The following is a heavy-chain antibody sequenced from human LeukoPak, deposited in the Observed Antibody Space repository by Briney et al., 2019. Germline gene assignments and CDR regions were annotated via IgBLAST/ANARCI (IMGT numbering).Heavy chain of an antibody. V-gene: IGHV3-23*01. CDR2: VSGSGGST. Sequence: AGGSLRLSCAAPGLTSSGYALNWVRQAPGKGLEWVSVVSGSGGSTYYADSVKGRFTISRDNSKNTLFLQMNSLRAEDTAIYYCAKSMSGYYRLDYWGQGTLVTVSS. D-gene: IGHD3-3*01. CDR1: GLTSSGYA. CDR3: AKSMSGYYRLDY. J-gene: IGHJ4*02.